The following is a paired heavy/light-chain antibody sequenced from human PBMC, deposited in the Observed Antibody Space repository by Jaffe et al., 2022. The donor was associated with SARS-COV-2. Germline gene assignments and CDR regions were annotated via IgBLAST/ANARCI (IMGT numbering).Heavy chain of an antibody. J-gene: IGHJ6*02. CDR1: GYTFTAYG. Sequence: QVQLVQSGAGVQKPGASVKVSCKAYGYTFTAYGITWVRQSPGQGLEWMGWISTYNAKTNYAQKLQGRVTMTTDTSTNTAYMELGSLRSDDTAIYYCARDGYSDSSRRWEVLYLGMDVWGQGTAVAVSS. V-gene: IGHV1-18*01. CDR2: ISTYNAKT. D-gene: IGHD4-17*01. CDR3: ARDGYSDSSRRWEVLYLGMDV.
Light chain of an antibody. V-gene: IGKV3-15*01. J-gene: IGKJ1*01. Sequence: ETVMTQSPATLSLSPGERATLSCRASQSVGGKLAWYQQKPGQAPRLLIYGASNRATGIPVRFSGSGSETEFTLTISSLQSEDFAVYYCQQYGNWPGTFGQGTKVEIK. CDR3: QQYGNWPGT. CDR2: GAS. CDR1: QSVGGK.